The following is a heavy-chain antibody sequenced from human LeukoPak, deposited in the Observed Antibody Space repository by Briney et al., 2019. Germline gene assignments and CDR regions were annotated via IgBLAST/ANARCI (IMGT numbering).Heavy chain of an antibody. CDR1: GFTFSSYW. D-gene: IGHD3-22*01. CDR3: ARDLYYYDSSGYYPGY. V-gene: IGHV3-7*01. CDR2: IKQDGSEK. J-gene: IGHJ4*02. Sequence: GGSLRLSCAASGFTFSSYWMSWVRQAPGKGLEWVANIKQDGSEKYYVDSVKGRFTISRDNAKNSLYLQMNSLRAEDTAVYYCARDLYYYDSSGYYPGYWGQGTLVTVSS.